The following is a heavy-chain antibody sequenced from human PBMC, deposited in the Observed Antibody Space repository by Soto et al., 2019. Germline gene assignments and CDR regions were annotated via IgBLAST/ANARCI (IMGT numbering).Heavy chain of an antibody. CDR1: SGAISSYY. J-gene: IGHJ4*02. CDR2: IYYSGST. V-gene: IGHV4-59*01. CDR3: AGIAVAAQYYSDL. D-gene: IGHD6-19*01. Sequence: SETLSLTCTVSSGAISSYYWSWIRQPPERGLEGIGYIYYSGSTNYNPSLKSRVTISVDTSKNRFSLKLRSVTAADAAVYYCAGIAVAAQYYSDLWGQGTLVTVSS.